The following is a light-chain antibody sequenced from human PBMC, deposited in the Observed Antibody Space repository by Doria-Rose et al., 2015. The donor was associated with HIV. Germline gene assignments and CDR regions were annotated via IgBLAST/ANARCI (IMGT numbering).Light chain of an antibody. J-gene: IGKJ1*01. V-gene: IGKV3-20*01. CDR1: QSVSANY. Sequence: DIVLTQSPGTLSLSPGERATLSCRASQSVSANYLACNQQRPGQSPRLLIYGASSRATDIPDRFSGGGSGTDFTLTISRLEPEDVAVYYCHQYASSRTFGQGTKVEI. CDR3: HQYASSRT. CDR2: GAS.